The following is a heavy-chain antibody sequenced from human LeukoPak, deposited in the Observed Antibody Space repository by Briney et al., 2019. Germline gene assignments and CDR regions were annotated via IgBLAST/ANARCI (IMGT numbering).Heavy chain of an antibody. CDR1: GGSISSYY. J-gene: IGHJ5*02. D-gene: IGHD2-15*01. V-gene: IGHV4-59*01. CDR3: ARDGGSYCSGGSCYYYNWFDP. Sequence: SETLSLTCTVSGGSISSYYWSWIRQPPGKGLEWIGYIYYSGSTNYNPSLKSRVTISVDTSKNQFSLKLSSVTAADTAVYYCARDGGSYCSGGSCYYYNWFDPWGQGTLVTVSS. CDR2: IYYSGST.